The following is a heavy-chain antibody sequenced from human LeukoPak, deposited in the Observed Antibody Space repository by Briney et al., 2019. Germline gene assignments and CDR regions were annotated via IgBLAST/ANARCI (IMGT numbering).Heavy chain of an antibody. CDR1: GGSFSGYY. D-gene: IGHD1-26*01. CDR3: ARGWVALSHYDY. J-gene: IGHJ4*02. V-gene: IGHV4-34*01. Sequence: SETLSLTCAVYGGSFSGYYWSWIRQPPGKGLEWIGEINHSGSTNYNPSLKSRVTISVDTSKNQFSLKLSSVTAADTAVYYCARGWVALSHYDYWGQGTLVTVSS. CDR2: INHSGST.